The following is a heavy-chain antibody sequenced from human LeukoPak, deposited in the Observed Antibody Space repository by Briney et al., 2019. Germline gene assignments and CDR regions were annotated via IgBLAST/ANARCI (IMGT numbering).Heavy chain of an antibody. CDR1: GFTFGSYW. Sequence: GGSLRLSCAASGFTFGSYWMSWVRQAPGKGLEWVANIKQDGSEKYYVDSVKGRFTISRDNAKNSLYLQMNSLRAEDTAVYYCARAYSSSWYDWFDPWGQGTLVTVSS. J-gene: IGHJ5*02. V-gene: IGHV3-7*01. D-gene: IGHD6-13*01. CDR2: IKQDGSEK. CDR3: ARAYSSSWYDWFDP.